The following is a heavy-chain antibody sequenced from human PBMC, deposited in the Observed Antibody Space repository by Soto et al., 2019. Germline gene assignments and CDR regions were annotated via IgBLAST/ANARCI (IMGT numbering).Heavy chain of an antibody. Sequence: PGESLKISCKGSGYSFTSYWIGWVRQMPGKGLEWMGIIYPGDSDTRYSPSFQGQVTISADKSISTAYLQWSSLKASDTAMYYCARQVDTAMVPRAPYYYYGMDVWGQGTTVTVS. CDR2: IYPGDSDT. J-gene: IGHJ6*02. D-gene: IGHD5-18*01. CDR3: ARQVDTAMVPRAPYYYYGMDV. CDR1: GYSFTSYW. V-gene: IGHV5-51*01.